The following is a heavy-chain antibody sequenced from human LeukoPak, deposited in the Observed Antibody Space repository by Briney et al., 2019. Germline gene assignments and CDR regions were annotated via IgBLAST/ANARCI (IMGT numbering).Heavy chain of an antibody. J-gene: IGHJ6*02. Sequence: GGSLRLSCAASGFTFSSYSMNWVRQAPGKGLEWVSSISSSSSYIYYADSVKGRFTISRDNAKNSLYLQMNSLRAEDTAVYYCAREKASHSGGMDAWGQGTTVTVSS. V-gene: IGHV3-21*01. CDR3: AREKASHSGGMDA. CDR1: GFTFSSYS. CDR2: ISSSSSYI.